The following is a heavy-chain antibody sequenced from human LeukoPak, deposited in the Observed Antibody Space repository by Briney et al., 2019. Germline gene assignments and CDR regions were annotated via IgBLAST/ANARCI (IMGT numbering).Heavy chain of an antibody. Sequence: GGSLRLSCAASGFTFDDYAMHWVRQAPGKGLEWVSLISGDGGNTYYADSVKGRFTISRDNSKNSLYLQVNSLRTEDTALYYCAKGGLSYYYGMDVWGQGTTVTVSS. CDR3: AKGGLSYYYGMDV. V-gene: IGHV3-43*02. CDR1: GFTFDDYA. J-gene: IGHJ6*02. D-gene: IGHD3-16*02. CDR2: ISGDGGNT.